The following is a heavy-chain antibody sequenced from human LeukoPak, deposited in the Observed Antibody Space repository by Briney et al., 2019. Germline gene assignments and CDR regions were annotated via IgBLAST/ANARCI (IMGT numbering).Heavy chain of an antibody. J-gene: IGHJ6*04. CDR1: GFTFSSYE. CDR2: ISSSGSTI. Sequence: PGGSLRLSCAASGFTFSSYEMNWVRQAPGKGLEWVSYISSSGSTIYYADSVKGRFTISRDNAENSLYLQMNSLRAEHTAVYYCAELGITMIGGVWGKGTTVTISS. D-gene: IGHD3-10*02. CDR3: AELGITMIGGV. V-gene: IGHV3-48*03.